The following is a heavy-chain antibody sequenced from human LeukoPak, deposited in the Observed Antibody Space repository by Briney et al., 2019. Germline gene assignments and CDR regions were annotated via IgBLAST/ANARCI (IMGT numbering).Heavy chain of an antibody. CDR1: GLTVSSNS. CDR2: IYSDDST. CDR3: ARGGYSSYDRDAVDI. J-gene: IGHJ3*02. Sequence: PGGSLRLSCAASGLTVSSNSMSSVRQAPGKGLEWVSVIYSDDSTYYADSAKGRFTISRHTSRKTLYLQMNSLRAEDTAVYYCARGGYSSYDRDAVDIWGQGTMVTVSS. V-gene: IGHV3-53*04. D-gene: IGHD5-12*01.